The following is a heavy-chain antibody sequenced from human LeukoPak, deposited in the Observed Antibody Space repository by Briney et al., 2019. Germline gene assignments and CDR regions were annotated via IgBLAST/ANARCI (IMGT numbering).Heavy chain of an antibody. V-gene: IGHV3-30*18. Sequence: PGRSLKLSCAASGFTFSSYGMHWVRQAPGKGLEWVAVISYDGSNKYYADSVKGRFTISRDNSKNTLYLQMNSLRAEDTAVYYCAKAPMVRGVNPRGYYYYYGMDVWGQGTTVTVSS. CDR2: ISYDGSNK. CDR1: GFTFSSYG. CDR3: AKAPMVRGVNPRGYYYYYGMDV. J-gene: IGHJ6*02. D-gene: IGHD3-10*01.